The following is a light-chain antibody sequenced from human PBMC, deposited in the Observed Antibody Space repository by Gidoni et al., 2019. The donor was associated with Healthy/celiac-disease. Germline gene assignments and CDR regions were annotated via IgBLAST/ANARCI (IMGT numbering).Light chain of an antibody. J-gene: IGLJ2*01. CDR2: DVS. CDR3: CSYAGSYSVV. CDR1: SSDVGGYNN. V-gene: IGLV2-11*01. Sequence: QSALTPPRAVSASPGQSVTISCTGTSSDVGGYNNVSWYQQHPGKAPQLMIYDVSKRPSGVPDRFSGSKSGNTASLTISGLQAEDEADYYCCSYAGSYSVVFGGGTKLTVL.